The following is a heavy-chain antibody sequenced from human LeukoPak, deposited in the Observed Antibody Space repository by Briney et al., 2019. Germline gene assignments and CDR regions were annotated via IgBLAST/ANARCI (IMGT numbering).Heavy chain of an antibody. CDR1: GYSFTNFW. J-gene: IGHJ3*02. D-gene: IGHD3-22*01. CDR2: IYPGESNN. V-gene: IGHV5-51*01. CDR3: ATYSYTGGYSSFDI. Sequence: PGGSLRLSCKGSGYSFTNFWIGWVRQMPGKGLEWMGIIYPGESNNQYTPSFRDQVTISADKSIATAYLQWSSLKASDTAMYYCATYSYTGGYSSFDIWGQGTMVTVSS.